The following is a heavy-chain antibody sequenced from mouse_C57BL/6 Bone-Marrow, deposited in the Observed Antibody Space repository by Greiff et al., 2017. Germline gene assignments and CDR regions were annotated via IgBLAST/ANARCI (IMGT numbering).Heavy chain of an antibody. CDR3: ARPLYYRAMDY. V-gene: IGHV1-42*01. CDR2: INPSTGGT. D-gene: IGHD2-14*01. J-gene: IGHJ4*01. CDR1: GYSFTGYY. Sequence: VQLQQSGPELVKPGASVKISCKASGYSFTGYYMNWVKQSPDKSLEWIGEINPSTGGTTYNQKFKAKATLTVDKSSSTAYMQLKRLTSEDSAVYYCARPLYYRAMDYWGQGTSVTVSS.